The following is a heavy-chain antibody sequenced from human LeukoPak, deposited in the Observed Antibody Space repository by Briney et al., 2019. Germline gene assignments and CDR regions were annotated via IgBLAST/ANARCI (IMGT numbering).Heavy chain of an antibody. CDR2: IYYSGST. CDR1: GGSISSSSYY. CDR3: ARLGSMTYYFDY. J-gene: IGHJ4*02. V-gene: IGHV4-39*01. D-gene: IGHD2-8*01. Sequence: SETLSLTCTVSGGSISSSSYYWGWIRQPPGKGLEWIGSIYYSGSTYYNQSLKSRVTISVDTSKNQFSLKLSSVTAADTAVYYCARLGSMTYYFDYWGQGTLVTVSS.